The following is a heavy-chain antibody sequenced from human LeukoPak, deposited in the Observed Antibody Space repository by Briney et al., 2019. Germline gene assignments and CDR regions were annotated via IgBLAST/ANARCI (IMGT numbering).Heavy chain of an antibody. CDR2: INHSGST. J-gene: IGHJ4*02. V-gene: IGHV4-34*01. CDR3: ARDLGLGTYQLLPNY. D-gene: IGHD2-2*01. CDR1: GGSFSGYY. Sequence: PSETLSLTCAVYGGSFSGYYWSWIRQPPGKGLEWIGEINHSGSTNYNPSLKSRVTISVGTSKNQFSLKLSSVTAADTAVYYCARDLGLGTYQLLPNYWGQGTLVTVSS.